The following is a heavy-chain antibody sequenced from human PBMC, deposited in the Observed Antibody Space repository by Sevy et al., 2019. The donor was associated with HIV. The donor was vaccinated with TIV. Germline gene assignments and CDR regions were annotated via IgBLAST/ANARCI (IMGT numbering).Heavy chain of an antibody. J-gene: IGHJ4*02. Sequence: GGSLRLSCAASGFTFSSYNMNWVRRAPGKGLEWVSSFSSSSSYIYYADSVKGRFTISRDNAKNSLYLQMNSLRAEDTAVYYSARDLRSGWYYFDYWGQGTLVTVSS. CDR3: ARDLRSGWYYFDY. D-gene: IGHD6-19*01. CDR2: FSSSSSYI. CDR1: GFTFSSYN. V-gene: IGHV3-21*01.